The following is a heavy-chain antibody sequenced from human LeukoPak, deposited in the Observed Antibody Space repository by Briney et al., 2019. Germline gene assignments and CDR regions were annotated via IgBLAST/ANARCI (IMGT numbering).Heavy chain of an antibody. V-gene: IGHV1-69*05. CDR1: GGTFSSYA. Sequence: SVKVSCKASGGTFSSYAISWVRQAPGQGLEWMGGIIPIFGTANYAQKIQGRVTITTDESTSTAYMELSSLRSEDTAVYYCARSTGGFGYSYAIDYWGQGTLVTVSS. CDR3: ARSTGGFGYSYAIDY. D-gene: IGHD5-18*01. J-gene: IGHJ4*02. CDR2: IIPIFGTA.